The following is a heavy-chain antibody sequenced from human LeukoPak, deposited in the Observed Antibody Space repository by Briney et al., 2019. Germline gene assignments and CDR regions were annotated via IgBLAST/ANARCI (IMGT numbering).Heavy chain of an antibody. Sequence: PGGSLRLSCAASGFTFSSYAMSWVRQAPGKGLEWVSTISGSGGSTYYADSVKGRFTISRDNSKNTLYLQMNSLRAEDTAVYYCARDPPYSGSYFFDYWGQGTLVTVSS. D-gene: IGHD1-26*01. V-gene: IGHV3-23*01. CDR3: ARDPPYSGSYFFDY. CDR1: GFTFSSYA. J-gene: IGHJ4*02. CDR2: ISGSGGST.